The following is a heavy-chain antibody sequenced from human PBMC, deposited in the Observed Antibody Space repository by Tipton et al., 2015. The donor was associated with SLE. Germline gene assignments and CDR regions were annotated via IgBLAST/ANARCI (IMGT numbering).Heavy chain of an antibody. CDR1: GFTFSNYS. CDR2: ISTSSIHL. J-gene: IGHJ3*02. Sequence: SLRLSCAVSGFTFSNYSMNWVRQAPGKGLEWVSSISTSSIHLNYADSVKGRFTISRDNAKNSMYLQMNSLRAEDTAVYYCARDRAVAVSGTGRSDASDIWGQGTMVTVSS. V-gene: IGHV3-21*01. CDR3: ARDRAVAVSGTGRSDASDI. D-gene: IGHD6-19*01.